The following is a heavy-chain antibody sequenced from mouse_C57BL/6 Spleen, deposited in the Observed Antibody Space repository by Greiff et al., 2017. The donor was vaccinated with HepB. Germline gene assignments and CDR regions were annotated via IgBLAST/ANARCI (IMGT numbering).Heavy chain of an antibody. CDR3: TRWTHYDYYAMDY. CDR1: GYTFTDYE. J-gene: IGHJ4*01. CDR2: IDPETGGT. Sequence: QVQLKQSGAELVRPGASVTLSCKASGYTFTDYEMHWVKQTPVHGLEWIGAIDPETGGTAYNQKFKGKAILTADKSSSTAYMELRSLTSEDSAVYYCTRWTHYDYYAMDYWGQGTSVTVSS. D-gene: IGHD1-1*02. V-gene: IGHV1-15*01.